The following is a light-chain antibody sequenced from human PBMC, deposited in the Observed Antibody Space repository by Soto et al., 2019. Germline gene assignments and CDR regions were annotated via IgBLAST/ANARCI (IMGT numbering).Light chain of an antibody. J-gene: IGKJ1*01. V-gene: IGKV3D-15*01. Sequence: ETILTQSLATVSATQGESVTLPCRASQSVSRKLAWYQQKPGQAPRLLMYDAFTRATGIPARFSGSGSGTEFILTISSLQSEDFALYYCQEYNTWVWTFAQGTKVDIK. CDR2: DAF. CDR1: QSVSRK. CDR3: QEYNTWVWT.